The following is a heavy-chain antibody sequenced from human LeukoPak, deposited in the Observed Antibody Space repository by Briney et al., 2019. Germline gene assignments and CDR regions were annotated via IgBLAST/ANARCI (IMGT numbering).Heavy chain of an antibody. CDR3: VRDLGVDTSMIFFDY. V-gene: IGHV1-18*01. CDR1: GYSFTSFG. CDR2: ISVYNGNT. D-gene: IGHD5-18*01. Sequence: ASVKVSCKASGYSFTSFGISWVRQAPGQGLEWMGWISVYNGNTKYVQKFQGRVTMTTDISTSSAYMELRSLRSDDTAVFYCVRDLGVDTSMIFFDYWGEGTLVTVSS. J-gene: IGHJ4*02.